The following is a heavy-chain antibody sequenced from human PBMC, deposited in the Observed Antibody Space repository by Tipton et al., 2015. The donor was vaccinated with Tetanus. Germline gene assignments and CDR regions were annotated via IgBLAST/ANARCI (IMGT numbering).Heavy chain of an antibody. CDR3: ARGGLCVGPACAGISPLLDV. CDR2: ISHSGRT. D-gene: IGHD2-15*01. Sequence: LRLSCTVSGGSMSSSDYYWDWIRQPPGKGLEWIGSISHSGRTYYNPSLKSRVTMSVDTSKKHFSLRLRSVTAADTAVYYCARGGLCVGPACAGISPLLDVWGRGTLVIVSS. J-gene: IGHJ2*01. V-gene: IGHV4-39*02. CDR1: GGSMSSSDYY.